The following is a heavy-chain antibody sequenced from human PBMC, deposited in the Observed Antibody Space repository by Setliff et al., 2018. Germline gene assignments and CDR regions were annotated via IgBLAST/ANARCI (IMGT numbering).Heavy chain of an antibody. CDR2: IYYSGST. CDR1: GGSISSGDYY. Sequence: SETLSLTCTVSGGSISSGDYYWSWIRQPPGKGLEWIGYIYYSGSTYYNPSLKSRVTISVDTSKNQFSLKLSSVTAADTAVYYCASCSQNYYGSGSYTLDAFDIWGQGTMVTVS. D-gene: IGHD3-10*01. CDR3: ASCSQNYYGSGSYTLDAFDI. J-gene: IGHJ3*02. V-gene: IGHV4-30-4*08.